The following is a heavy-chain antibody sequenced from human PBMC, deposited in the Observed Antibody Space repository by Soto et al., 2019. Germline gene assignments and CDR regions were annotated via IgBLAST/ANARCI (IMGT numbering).Heavy chain of an antibody. J-gene: IGHJ6*02. D-gene: IGHD2-15*01. Sequence: QVQLVQSGAEVNKPGSSVKVSCKAPGGTFSSYAISWVRQAPGQGLEWMGGIIPIFGTAKYAQKFQGRVTITADESTSTGYTELSSLRSEDTAVYYCARSQGGSSSLDIYYYYYYGMDVWGQGTTVTVSS. CDR1: GGTFSSYA. CDR3: ARSQGGSSSLDIYYYYYYGMDV. V-gene: IGHV1-69*01. CDR2: IIPIFGTA.